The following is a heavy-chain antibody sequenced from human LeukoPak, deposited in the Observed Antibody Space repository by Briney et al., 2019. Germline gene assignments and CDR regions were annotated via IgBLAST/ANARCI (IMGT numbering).Heavy chain of an antibody. Sequence: SQTLSLTRAISVDSVSRNSAACNWITQSPSRGLEWMGRTYYRSKWYNDYAVSVKSRITIYPDTSKNQFSLQLNSVTPEDTAVYYCARDGYVDSSGYIKPFDAFDIWGQGTMVTVSS. CDR1: VDSVSRNSAA. J-gene: IGHJ3*02. V-gene: IGHV6-1*01. D-gene: IGHD3-22*01. CDR3: ARDGYVDSSGYIKPFDAFDI. CDR2: TYYRSKWYN.